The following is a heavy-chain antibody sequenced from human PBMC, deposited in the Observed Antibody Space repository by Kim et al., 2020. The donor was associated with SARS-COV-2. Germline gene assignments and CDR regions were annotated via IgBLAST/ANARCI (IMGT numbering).Heavy chain of an antibody. Sequence: SVKVSCKASGGTFTSYPISWMRQAPGQGLEWMGGIIPIFGTADYAQKFQDGVTITADETSTTVFMEIRNLRFEDTAVYYCARGALQVGPTATYNWFDPWGQGTLVTVSS. D-gene: IGHD1-26*01. CDR2: IIPIFGTA. CDR1: GGTFTSYP. V-gene: IGHV1-69*13. J-gene: IGHJ5*02. CDR3: ARGALQVGPTATYNWFDP.